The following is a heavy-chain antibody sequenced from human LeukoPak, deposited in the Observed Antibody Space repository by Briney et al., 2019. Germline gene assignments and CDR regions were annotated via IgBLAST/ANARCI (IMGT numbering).Heavy chain of an antibody. CDR2: ISYSGDT. CDR3: ARHEGGGTYPLDY. D-gene: IGHD1-26*01. J-gene: IGHJ4*02. CDR1: GGSMRTYS. V-gene: IGHV4-59*08. Sequence: SETLSLTCTVSGGSMRTYSWSWMRQPPGKGLEWIGYISYSGDTNYNPSLKSRLTISIDTSKNQFSLKLNSVTAADTALYYCARHEGGGTYPLDYWGQGTLVTVSS.